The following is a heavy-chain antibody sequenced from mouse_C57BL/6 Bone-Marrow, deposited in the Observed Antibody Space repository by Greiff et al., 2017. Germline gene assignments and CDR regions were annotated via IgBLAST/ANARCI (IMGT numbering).Heavy chain of an antibody. D-gene: IGHD1-1*01. CDR1: GYTFTDYY. CDR2: ITPYNGGT. Sequence: EVKLQQSGPVLVKPGASVKMSCKASGYTFTDYYMNWVKQSHGKSLEWIGVITPYNGGTSYNQKFKGKATLTVDKSSSTAYMELNSLTSEDSSVYYCARPNYYGSSYWYFDVGVTGTTVTVSS. CDR3: ARPNYYGSSYWYFDV. J-gene: IGHJ1*03. V-gene: IGHV1-19*01.